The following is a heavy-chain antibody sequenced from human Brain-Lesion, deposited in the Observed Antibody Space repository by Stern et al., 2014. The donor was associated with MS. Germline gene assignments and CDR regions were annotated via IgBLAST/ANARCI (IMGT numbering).Heavy chain of an antibody. V-gene: IGHV1-2*02. D-gene: IGHD3-10*01. Sequence: VQLLESGAEVKKPGASVKVSCKASGYTFTGYYMYWVRQAPGQGLEGMGWINPNSGGTHYAQKFQGRVTMTRDTSITTAYMELSRLRSDDTAVYYCARGYYGSGRPQKGMDVWGQGTTVTVSS. CDR1: GYTFTGYY. J-gene: IGHJ6*02. CDR2: INPNSGGT. CDR3: ARGYYGSGRPQKGMDV.